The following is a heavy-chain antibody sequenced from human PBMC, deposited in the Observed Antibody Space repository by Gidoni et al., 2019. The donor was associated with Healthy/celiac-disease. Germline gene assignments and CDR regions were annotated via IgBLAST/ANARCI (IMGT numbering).Heavy chain of an antibody. CDR1: GGTFSSYA. CDR2: IIPICGTA. CDR3: ARGEMGVDDILTGPFVGDAFDI. V-gene: IGHV1-69*01. Sequence: QVQLVQSGAEVKKPGSSVKVSCKASGGTFSSYAIRWLRQAPGQALEWMGGIIPICGTANYAQKFQGRVTITADESTSTAYMELSSLRSEDTAVYYCARGEMGVDDILTGPFVGDAFDIWGQGTMVTVSS. J-gene: IGHJ3*02. D-gene: IGHD3-9*01.